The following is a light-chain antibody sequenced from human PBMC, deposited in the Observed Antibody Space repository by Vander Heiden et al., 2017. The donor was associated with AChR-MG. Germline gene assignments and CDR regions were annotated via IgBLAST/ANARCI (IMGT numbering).Light chain of an antibody. CDR2: SNN. J-gene: IGLJ3*02. Sequence: QSVLTQPPPASGTPGQRVTICCSGSSSNIGSNTVNWYQQVPGTAPKLLIYSNNQRPSGVPDRFSGSKSGTSASLAISGLQSEDEADYYCAAWDDSLIWVFGGGTKLTVL. V-gene: IGLV1-44*01. CDR3: AAWDDSLIWV. CDR1: SSNIGSNT.